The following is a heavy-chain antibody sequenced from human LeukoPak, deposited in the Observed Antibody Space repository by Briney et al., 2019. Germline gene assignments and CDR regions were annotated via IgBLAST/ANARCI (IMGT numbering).Heavy chain of an antibody. V-gene: IGHV3-23*01. CDR1: GFTFSGYT. CDR2: ISGSGGST. CDR3: AKIRGGSWNAFDI. D-gene: IGHD2-15*01. Sequence: GGSLRLSCAASGFTFSGYTMNWVRQAPGKGLEWVSAISGSGGSTYYADSVKGRFTISRDNSKNTLYLQMNSLRAEDTAVYYCAKIRGGSWNAFDIWGQGTMVTVSS. J-gene: IGHJ3*02.